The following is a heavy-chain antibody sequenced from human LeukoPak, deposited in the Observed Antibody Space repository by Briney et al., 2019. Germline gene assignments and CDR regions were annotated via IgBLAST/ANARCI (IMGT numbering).Heavy chain of an antibody. Sequence: SETLSLTCTVSGGSISSYYWSWIRQPPGKGLEWIGYIYYSGSTNYNPSLKSRVTISVDTSKNQFSLKLSSVTAADTAVYYCARGGYSYGRHYYYYYYMDVWGKGTTVTVSS. CDR3: ARGGYSYGRHYYYYYYMDV. V-gene: IGHV4-59*12. D-gene: IGHD5-18*01. CDR2: IYYSGST. J-gene: IGHJ6*03. CDR1: GGSISSYY.